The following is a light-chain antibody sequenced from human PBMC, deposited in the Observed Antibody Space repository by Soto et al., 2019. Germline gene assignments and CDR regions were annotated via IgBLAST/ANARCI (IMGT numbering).Light chain of an antibody. Sequence: DIQMTQSPSSLSASVGDRITITCRASQSISNYLNWYQQKPGKAPKILIYGGSNLQSGVPSRFSGSGSGTDLTLTISRLETEDFAVFYCQQYGTSEIIFGQGTRLEIK. J-gene: IGKJ5*01. CDR3: QQYGTSEII. CDR1: QSISNY. V-gene: IGKV1-39*01. CDR2: GGS.